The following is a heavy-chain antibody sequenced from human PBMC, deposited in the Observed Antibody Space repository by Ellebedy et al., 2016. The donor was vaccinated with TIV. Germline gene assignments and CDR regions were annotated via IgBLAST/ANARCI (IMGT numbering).Heavy chain of an antibody. CDR2: IFNADDT. D-gene: IGHD6-19*01. CDR3: ARATQWLTFDF. CDR1: GFTVTAYP. J-gene: IGHJ4*02. Sequence: GESLKISCAASGFTVTAYPMNWVRQAPGKGLEWVSTIFNADDTNVDDYAGSVKGRFTVSRDNPENTLYLQMNNLRADDTAIYYCARATQWLTFDFWGQGILVTVSA. V-gene: IGHV3-53*01.